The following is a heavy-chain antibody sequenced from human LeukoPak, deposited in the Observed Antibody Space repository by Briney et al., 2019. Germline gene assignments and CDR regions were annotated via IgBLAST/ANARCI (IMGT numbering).Heavy chain of an antibody. CDR1: GFTFSSYA. CDR3: AKMGEVPYFDY. Sequence: SGGSLRLSCAAPGFTFSSYAMSWVRQAPGKGLEWVSAFSGSSIGTYYADSVKGRFTISRDNSKNTLFLQMNTLRAEDTAVYYCAKMGEVPYFDYWGQGTLVTVSS. V-gene: IGHV3-23*01. J-gene: IGHJ4*02. CDR2: FSGSSIGT.